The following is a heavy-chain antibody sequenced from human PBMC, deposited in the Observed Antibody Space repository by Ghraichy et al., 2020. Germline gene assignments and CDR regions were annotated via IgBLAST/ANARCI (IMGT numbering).Heavy chain of an antibody. CDR2: INHSGST. CDR1: GGSFSGYY. V-gene: IGHV4-34*01. J-gene: IGHJ4*02. D-gene: IGHD3-3*01. Sequence: SQTLSLTCAVYGGSFSGYYWSWIRQPPGKGLEWIGEINHSGSTNYNPSLKSRVTISVDTSKNQFSLKLSSVTAADTAVYYCAGGVDFWTPSGGYWGQGTLVTVSS. CDR3: AGGVDFWTPSGGY.